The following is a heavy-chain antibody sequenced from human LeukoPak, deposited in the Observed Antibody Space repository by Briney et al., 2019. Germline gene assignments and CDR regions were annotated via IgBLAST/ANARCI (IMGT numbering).Heavy chain of an antibody. J-gene: IGHJ4*02. V-gene: IGHV3-21*01. Sequence: GGSLRLSCAASGFTFSSYSKNWVRQAPGKGLEWVSSISSSSSYIYYADSVKGRFTISRDNAKNSLYLQMNSLRAEDTAVYYCARVGPYSSSSLDYWGQGTLVTVSS. D-gene: IGHD6-6*01. CDR1: GFTFSSYS. CDR2: ISSSSSYI. CDR3: ARVGPYSSSSLDY.